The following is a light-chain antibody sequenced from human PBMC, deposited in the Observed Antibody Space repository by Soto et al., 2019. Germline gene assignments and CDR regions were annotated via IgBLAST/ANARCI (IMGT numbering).Light chain of an antibody. CDR1: QSILYNSNNKNY. J-gene: IGKJ4*01. V-gene: IGKV4-1*01. CDR3: QQYYSPAPL. CDR2: WAS. Sequence: DIVMTQSPDSLAVSLGERATINCKSSQSILYNSNNKNYLAWYQQKPGQPPKLLIYWASTRESGVPDRFSGSGSGTDFTLTISSLQAEDVAVYYCQQYYSPAPLFGGGTKVEIK.